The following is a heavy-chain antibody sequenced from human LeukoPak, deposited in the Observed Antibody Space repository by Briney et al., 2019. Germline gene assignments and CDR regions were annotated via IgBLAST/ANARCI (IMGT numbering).Heavy chain of an antibody. V-gene: IGHV3-21*04. CDR3: AKSVRGGDYQPKYYFDY. CDR1: GFTFSSYS. Sequence: TGGSLRLSCAASGFTFSSYSMNWVRQAPGKGLEWVSSISSSSSYIYYADSVKGRFTISRDNAKNSLYLQMNSLRAEDTAVYYCAKSVRGGDYQPKYYFDYWGQGTLVTVSS. J-gene: IGHJ4*02. CDR2: ISSSSSYI. D-gene: IGHD4-17*01.